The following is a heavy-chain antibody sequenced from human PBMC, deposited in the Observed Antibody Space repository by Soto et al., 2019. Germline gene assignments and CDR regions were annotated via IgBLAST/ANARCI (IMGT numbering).Heavy chain of an antibody. V-gene: IGHV5-51*01. CDR3: AITFSNYYGAGTRGWFDP. CDR1: GYSFTSYW. CDR2: IYPGDSDT. D-gene: IGHD3-10*01. Sequence: PGESLKISCKGSGYSFTSYWIGWVRQMPGKGLEWMGIIYPGDSDTRYSPSFQGQVTISADKSISTAYLQWSSLKASDTAMYYCAITFSNYYGAGTRGWFDPWGQGTLVTVSS. J-gene: IGHJ5*01.